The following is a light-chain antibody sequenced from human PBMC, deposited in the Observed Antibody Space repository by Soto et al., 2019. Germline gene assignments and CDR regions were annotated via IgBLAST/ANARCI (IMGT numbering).Light chain of an antibody. Sequence: AQSPVTLSFSPGGRATLFRRASQSVSSNLAWYQQKPGQAPRLLIYGASTRATGIPARFSGSGSGTEFTLTISSLQSEDFAVYYCQQYNNWPRTFGQGTKVDIK. V-gene: IGKV3-15*01. CDR2: GAS. CDR3: QQYNNWPRT. CDR1: QSVSSN. J-gene: IGKJ1*01.